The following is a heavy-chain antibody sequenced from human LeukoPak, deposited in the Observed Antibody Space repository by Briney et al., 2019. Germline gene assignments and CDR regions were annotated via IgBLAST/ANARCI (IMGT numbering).Heavy chain of an antibody. V-gene: IGHV3-23*01. J-gene: IGHJ5*02. D-gene: IGHD3-10*01. CDR3: AKGRYDAGISWFDR. CDR1: GFTFTTYA. CDR2: ISDVGDNT. Sequence: GGSLRLSCAASGFTFTTYAMGWVRQLPGKGLEWVSIISDVGDNTYYANPVKGRFSISRDNTRNTLSLEMSSLRVEDTAVYYCAKGRYDAGISWFDRWGQGTLVSVSS.